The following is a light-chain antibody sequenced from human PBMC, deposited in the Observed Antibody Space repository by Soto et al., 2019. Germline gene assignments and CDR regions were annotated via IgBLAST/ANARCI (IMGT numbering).Light chain of an antibody. V-gene: IGLV1-47*02. Sequence: QSVLTQPPSASGTPGQRVTISCSGSSSNIGNTYVNWYQQFPGTAPKLLIFSNDHRPSGVPDRFSGSKSGTSAYLAISGLRSEDEADYYCAAWDHSLRGHWAFGGGTKLTVL. CDR1: SSNIGNTY. CDR2: SND. J-gene: IGLJ3*02. CDR3: AAWDHSLRGHWA.